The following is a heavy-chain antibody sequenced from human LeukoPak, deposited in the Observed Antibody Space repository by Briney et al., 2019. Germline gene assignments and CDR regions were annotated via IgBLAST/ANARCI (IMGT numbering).Heavy chain of an antibody. CDR2: ISYDGNSE. D-gene: IGHD3-16*01. J-gene: IGHJ6*02. CDR1: GFTFSGSS. V-gene: IGHV3-30*09. CDR3: ARGGGLDV. Sequence: PGRSLRLSCTVSGFTFSGSSMHWLRQAPGQGLEWVATISYDGNSEYYRDSVKGRFAVSRDNAKNSLYLQMSNLRAEDTAVYFCARGGGLDVWGQGATVTVSS.